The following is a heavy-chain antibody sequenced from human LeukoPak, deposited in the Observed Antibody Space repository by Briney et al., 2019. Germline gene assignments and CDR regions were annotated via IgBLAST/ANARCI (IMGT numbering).Heavy chain of an antibody. CDR1: GYTFISYG. CDR2: ISAYNGNT. V-gene: IGHV1-18*01. D-gene: IGHD2-2*02. Sequence: ASVKVSCKASGYTFISYGISWVRQAPGQGLEWMGWISAYNGNTNYAQKLQGRVTMTTDTSTSTAYMELRSLRSDDTAVYYCARAKEGYCSSTSCYTRAWIDYWGQGTLVTVSS. J-gene: IGHJ4*02. CDR3: ARAKEGYCSSTSCYTRAWIDY.